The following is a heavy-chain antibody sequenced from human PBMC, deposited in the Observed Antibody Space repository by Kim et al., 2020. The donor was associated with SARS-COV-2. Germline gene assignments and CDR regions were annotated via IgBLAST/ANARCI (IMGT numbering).Heavy chain of an antibody. V-gene: IGHV3-9*01. CDR1: GFTFGDYA. D-gene: IGHD6-19*01. Sequence: GGSLRLSCAASGFTFGDYAMHWVRQAPGKGLEWVSGISWNSGSIGYADSVKGRFTISRDNAKNSLYLQMNSLRAEDTALYYCAKDKGRIAVAGEDVYYYYGMDVWGQGTTVTVSS. J-gene: IGHJ6*02. CDR2: ISWNSGSI. CDR3: AKDKGRIAVAGEDVYYYYGMDV.